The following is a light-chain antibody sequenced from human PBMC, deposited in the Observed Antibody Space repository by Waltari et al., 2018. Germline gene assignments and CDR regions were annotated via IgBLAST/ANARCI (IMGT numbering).Light chain of an antibody. CDR2: TAS. J-gene: IGKJ2*03. V-gene: IGKV1-27*01. CDR3: QHDYTTPYS. CDR1: QGIARE. Sequence: DIQMTQSPSSLSASMGDKVTVTCRASQGIARELSWYQHKPGKAPTLLIYTASSLQSGVSSRFSGSGSGTDFTLTISSLQPEDVATYYCQHDYTTPYSFGQGTNVEIK.